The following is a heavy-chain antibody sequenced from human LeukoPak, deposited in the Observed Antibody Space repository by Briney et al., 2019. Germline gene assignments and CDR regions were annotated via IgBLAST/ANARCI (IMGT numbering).Heavy chain of an antibody. CDR1: GFTVSSNY. Sequence: AGGSLRLSCAASGFTVSSNYMSWVRQAPGKGLEWVSLIYSGGTTYYADSVKGRFTISRDNSKNTLYLQMNSLRAEDTAVYYCARVGDYVCKDWGQGTLVTVSS. D-gene: IGHD3-16*01. J-gene: IGHJ4*02. V-gene: IGHV3-66*01. CDR3: ARVGDYVCKD. CDR2: IYSGGTT.